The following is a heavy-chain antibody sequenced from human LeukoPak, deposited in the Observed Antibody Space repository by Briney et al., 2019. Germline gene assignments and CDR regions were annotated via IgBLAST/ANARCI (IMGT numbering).Heavy chain of an antibody. CDR3: ARENSGSYGAFDY. CDR1: GYTFTGYY. D-gene: IGHD1-26*01. Sequence: ASVKVSCKASGYTFTGYYMHWVRQAPGQGLEWMGWINTNTGNPTYAQGFTGRFVFSLDTSVSTAYLQISRLKAEDTAVYYCARENSGSYGAFDYWGQGTLVTVPS. CDR2: INTNTGNP. V-gene: IGHV7-4-1*02. J-gene: IGHJ4*02.